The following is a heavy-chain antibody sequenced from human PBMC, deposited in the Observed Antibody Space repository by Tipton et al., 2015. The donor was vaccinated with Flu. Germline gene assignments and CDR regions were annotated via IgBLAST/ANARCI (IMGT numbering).Heavy chain of an antibody. CDR1: GGSLSGYY. Sequence: TLSLTCNVSGGSLSGYYWSWIRQPAGKGLEWIGSIYHSGSTYYNPSLKSRVTISVDTSKNQFSLKLGSVTAGDTAVYYCARRDCAGGICYSRVYDAFDIWGQGTLVTVSS. CDR3: ARRDCAGGICYSRVYDAFDI. V-gene: IGHV4-4*07. CDR2: IYHSGST. D-gene: IGHD2-8*02. J-gene: IGHJ3*02.